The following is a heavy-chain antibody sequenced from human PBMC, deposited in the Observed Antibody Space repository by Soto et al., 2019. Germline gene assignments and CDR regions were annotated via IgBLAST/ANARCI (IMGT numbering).Heavy chain of an antibody. CDR2: INYTGST. D-gene: IGHD3-9*01. J-gene: IGHJ5*02. Sequence: SETLSLTCMVSAGSISSDGCYWGWIRQPPGKGLEWIARINYTGSTNYNPSLKSRVTISVDTSKNQFSLKLSSVTAADTAVYYCARGSLLRYFDPRPAGFDPWGQGTLVTVSS. CDR1: AGSISSDGCY. CDR3: ARGSLLRYFDPRPAGFDP. V-gene: IGHV4-39*07.